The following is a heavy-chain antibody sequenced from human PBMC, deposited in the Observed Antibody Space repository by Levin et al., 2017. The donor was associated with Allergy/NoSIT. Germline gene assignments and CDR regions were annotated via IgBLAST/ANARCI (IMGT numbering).Heavy chain of an antibody. J-gene: IGHJ3*02. CDR1: GFTFSSYE. CDR2: ISHAGDIL. Sequence: GGSLRLSCAASGFTFSSYEMNWVRQAPGRGLEWVSYISHAGDILYYADSVKGRFTISRDNAKNSLYLQMNSLRAEDTAVYYCARDAGLVCSAGRCKPYGALDIWGQGTMVTVSS. V-gene: IGHV3-48*03. D-gene: IGHD2-15*01. CDR3: ARDAGLVCSAGRCKPYGALDI.